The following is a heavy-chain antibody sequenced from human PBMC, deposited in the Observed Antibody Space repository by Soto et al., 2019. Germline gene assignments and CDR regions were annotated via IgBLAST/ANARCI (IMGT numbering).Heavy chain of an antibody. D-gene: IGHD6-13*01. J-gene: IGHJ6*03. CDR1: GGSFSDYY. Sequence: QVQLQQWGAGLLKPSETLSLTCAVYGGSFSDYYWTWIRQPPGKGLEWIGDIDDSGSTNYNPSLKSRVTISVDTSKNQFSLKLSSVTAADTPVYYCARPTRTWYSHYYYYMDVWGKGTTVTVSS. V-gene: IGHV4-34*01. CDR2: IDDSGST. CDR3: ARPTRTWYSHYYYYMDV.